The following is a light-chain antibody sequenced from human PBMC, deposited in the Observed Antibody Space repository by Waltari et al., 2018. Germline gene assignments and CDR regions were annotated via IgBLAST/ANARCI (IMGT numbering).Light chain of an antibody. CDR3: QQYYSTPQT. V-gene: IGKV4-1*01. Sequence: DIVMTQSPDSLAVSLGERATINCKSSQSVLYSSNNKNYLAWYQQKPGQPPKLLIYWASPRESGVPDRFSGSGSGTDFTLTISSLQAEDVAVYYCQQYYSTPQTFGQGTKVEIK. CDR2: WAS. J-gene: IGKJ1*01. CDR1: QSVLYSSNNKNY.